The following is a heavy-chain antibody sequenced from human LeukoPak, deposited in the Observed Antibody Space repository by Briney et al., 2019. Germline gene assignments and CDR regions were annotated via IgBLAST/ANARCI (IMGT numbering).Heavy chain of an antibody. CDR1: GFTFSSYS. CDR3: AREVRYSGSYYDY. CDR2: ISSSSSYI. V-gene: IGHV3-21*01. Sequence: GGSLRLSCAASGFTFSSYSMNWVRQAPGKGLEWVSSISSSSSYIYYADSVKGRFTISRDNAKNSLYLQMNSLRAEDTAVYYCAREVRYSGSYYDYWGQGTLVTVSS. D-gene: IGHD1-26*01. J-gene: IGHJ4*02.